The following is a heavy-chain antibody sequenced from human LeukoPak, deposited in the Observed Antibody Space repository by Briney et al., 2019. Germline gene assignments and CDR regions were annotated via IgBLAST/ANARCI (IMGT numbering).Heavy chain of an antibody. Sequence: SETLSLTCTVSGGSISSYYWSWIRQPAGKGLEWIGRIYTSGSTNYNPSPKSRVTISVDKSKTQFSLKLSSVTAADTAVYYCASSLSIAAAGRAFDIWGQGTMVTVSS. CDR3: ASSLSIAAAGRAFDI. V-gene: IGHV4-4*07. CDR2: IYTSGST. CDR1: GGSISSYY. J-gene: IGHJ3*02. D-gene: IGHD6-13*01.